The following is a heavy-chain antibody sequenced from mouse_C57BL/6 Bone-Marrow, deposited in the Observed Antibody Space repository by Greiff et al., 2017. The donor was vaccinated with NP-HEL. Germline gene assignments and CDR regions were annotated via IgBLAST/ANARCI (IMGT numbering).Heavy chain of an antibody. D-gene: IGHD2-14*01. Sequence: EVHLVESGGGLVQPGGSLKLSCAASGFTFSDYYMYWVRQTPEKRLEWVAYISNGGGSTYYPDTVKGRFTISRDNAKNTLYLQMSRLKSEDTAMYYCAVRPYAYWGQGTLVTVSA. V-gene: IGHV5-12*01. CDR3: AVRPYAY. CDR1: GFTFSDYY. CDR2: ISNGGGST. J-gene: IGHJ3*01.